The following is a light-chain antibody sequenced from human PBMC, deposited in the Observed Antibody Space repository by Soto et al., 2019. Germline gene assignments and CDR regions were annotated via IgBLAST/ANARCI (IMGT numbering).Light chain of an antibody. CDR1: QGIRND. V-gene: IGKV1-6*01. J-gene: IGKJ1*01. CDR3: LQDYNYPRT. Sequence: AIQMIQSPSPLSASVGDRVTITCRASQGIRNDLNWYQQKPGKAPKLLIYAASSLQSGVPSRFSGSGSATDFTLTISSLQPEDFATYYCLQDYNYPRTFGQGTKVEIK. CDR2: AAS.